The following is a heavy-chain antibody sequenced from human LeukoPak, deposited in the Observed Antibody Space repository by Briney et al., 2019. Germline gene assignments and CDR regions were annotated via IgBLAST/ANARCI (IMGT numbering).Heavy chain of an antibody. J-gene: IGHJ4*02. V-gene: IGHV3-23*01. D-gene: IGHD2-15*01. CDR3: AKGRALEVVAAFNY. CDR1: GFTFSSYA. CDR2: ISGSGANT. Sequence: GGSLRLSCAASGFTFSSYAMGWVRQAPGKGLEWVSAISGSGANTYYADSVKGRFTISKDNSKNTLSLQMNTLRTDDTAVYYCAKGRALEVVAAFNYWGQGTVVTVSS.